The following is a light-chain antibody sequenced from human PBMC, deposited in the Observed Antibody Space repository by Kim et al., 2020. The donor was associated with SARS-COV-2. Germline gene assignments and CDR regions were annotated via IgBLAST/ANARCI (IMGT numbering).Light chain of an antibody. CDR2: GKN. Sequence: SSELTQDPAVSVALGQTVRITCQGDSLRSYYASWYQQKPGQAPVLVIYGKNNRPSGIPDRFSGSSSGNTASLTIPGAQAEDEADYYCNSRDSSGNHWV. J-gene: IGLJ3*02. V-gene: IGLV3-19*01. CDR3: NSRDSSGNHWV. CDR1: SLRSYY.